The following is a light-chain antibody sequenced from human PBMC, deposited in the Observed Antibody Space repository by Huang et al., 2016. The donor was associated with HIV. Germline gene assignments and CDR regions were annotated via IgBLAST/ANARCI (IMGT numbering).Light chain of an antibody. J-gene: IGKJ5*01. CDR2: GAS. V-gene: IGKV3-15*01. CDR1: QRVNTN. Sequence: EVVLTPSPAILSVSPGERAALSCRASQRVNTNLAWYQQRPGQAPRRRIHGASTRATVIPARFRGSGSGTEFTLTISSLQSEDFAVYYCQQYNNWPITFGQGTRLEIK. CDR3: QQYNNWPIT.